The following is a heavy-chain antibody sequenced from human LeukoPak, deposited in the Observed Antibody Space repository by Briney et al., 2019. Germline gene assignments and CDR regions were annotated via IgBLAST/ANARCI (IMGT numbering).Heavy chain of an antibody. CDR3: ARTYYYDSSGYPFDY. CDR2: INPSGGST. V-gene: IGHV1-46*01. Sequence: ASVKVSCKASGYTFTSYYMHWVRQAPGQGLEWMGIINPSGGSTSYAQKLQGRVTMTTDTSTSTAYMELRSLRSDDTAVYYCARTYYYDSSGYPFDYWGQGTLVTVSS. J-gene: IGHJ4*02. D-gene: IGHD3-22*01. CDR1: GYTFTSYY.